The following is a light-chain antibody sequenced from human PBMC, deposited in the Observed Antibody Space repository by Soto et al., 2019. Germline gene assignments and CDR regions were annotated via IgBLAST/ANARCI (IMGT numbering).Light chain of an antibody. J-gene: IGKJ5*01. V-gene: IGKV1-9*01. CDR2: TAS. Sequence: DIQLTQSPSFLSASVGDEITISCRASQGISSYLAWYQQKPGKAPKLLIHTASTLQSGVPSRFSGSAAGAEFTLTISGLQPEDFATYYCQQRHSYPITFGQGTRLEIE. CDR1: QGISSY. CDR3: QQRHSYPIT.